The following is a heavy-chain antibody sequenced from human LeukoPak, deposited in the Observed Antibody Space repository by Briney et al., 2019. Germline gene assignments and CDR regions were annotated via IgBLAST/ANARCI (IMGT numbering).Heavy chain of an antibody. CDR3: ARDGFLGYGYSFDC. J-gene: IGHJ4*02. CDR1: GYTFTGYY. D-gene: IGHD5-18*01. CDR2: INPNSGGT. Sequence: ASVKVSCKASGYTFTGYYMHWVRQAPGQGLEWMGWINPNSGGTNYAQKFQGRVTMTRDTSISTAYMELSRLRSDDTAVYYCARDGFLGYGYSFDCWGQGTLVTVSS. V-gene: IGHV1-2*02.